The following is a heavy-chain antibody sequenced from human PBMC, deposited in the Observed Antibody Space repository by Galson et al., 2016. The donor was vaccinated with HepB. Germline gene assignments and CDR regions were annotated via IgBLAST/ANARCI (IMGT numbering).Heavy chain of an antibody. Sequence: SLRLSCAASGFTFSSYEMNWVRQAPGKGLEWVSYISSSGNTIYYADSVKGRFTISRDNAKNSPYLQMNSLRAEDTAVYHCARARGYTSTYGGGYHYGMDVWGQGTTVTVSS. D-gene: IGHD5-18*01. V-gene: IGHV3-48*03. J-gene: IGHJ6*02. CDR3: ARARGYTSTYGGGYHYGMDV. CDR1: GFTFSSYE. CDR2: ISSSGNTI.